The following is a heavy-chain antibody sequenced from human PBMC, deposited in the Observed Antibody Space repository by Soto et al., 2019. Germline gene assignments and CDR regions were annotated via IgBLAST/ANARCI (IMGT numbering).Heavy chain of an antibody. Sequence: GASLKVSCKPVGYTFTSYYMHWGLQAPGQGREWMGVINPSGGRTGYAQKFQGRVTMTRDTSTSTVFMGLSSLTSEDTAVYYCARGSSSSMGGDYWGQGTLVTVSS. CDR3: ARGSSSSMGGDY. CDR2: INPSGGRT. CDR1: GYTFTSYY. D-gene: IGHD6-6*01. V-gene: IGHV1-46*01. J-gene: IGHJ4*02.